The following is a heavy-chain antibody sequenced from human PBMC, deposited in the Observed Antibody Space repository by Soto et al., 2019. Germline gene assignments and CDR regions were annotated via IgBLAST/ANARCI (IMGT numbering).Heavy chain of an antibody. CDR2: IIPIFGTA. CDR1: GGTFSSYA. Sequence: ASVKVSCQASGGTFSSYAISWVRQAPGQGLEWMGGIIPIFGTANYAHKFQGRVTITADESTSTAYMELSSLRSEDTAVYYCARGGYSGSYYYYYYYMDVWGKGTTVTVSS. D-gene: IGHD1-26*01. CDR3: ARGGYSGSYYYYYYYMDV. J-gene: IGHJ6*03. V-gene: IGHV1-69*13.